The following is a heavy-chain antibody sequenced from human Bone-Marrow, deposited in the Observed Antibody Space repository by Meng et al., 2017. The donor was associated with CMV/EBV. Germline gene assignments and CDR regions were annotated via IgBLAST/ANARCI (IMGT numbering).Heavy chain of an antibody. J-gene: IGHJ4*02. CDR3: ARGRHIAARPFYY. D-gene: IGHD6-6*01. V-gene: IGHV4-34*01. Sequence: QVQLHQWGAGLLKPSETLSLTCAVYGGSFSGYYWSWIRQPPGKGLEWIGEINHSGSTNYNPSLKSRVTISVDTSKNQFSLKLSSVTAADTAVYYCARGRHIAARPFYYWGQGTLVTVSS. CDR2: INHSGST. CDR1: GGSFSGYY.